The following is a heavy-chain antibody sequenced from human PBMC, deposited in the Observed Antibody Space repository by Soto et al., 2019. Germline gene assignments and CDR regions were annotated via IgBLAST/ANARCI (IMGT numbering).Heavy chain of an antibody. V-gene: IGHV4-59*01. J-gene: IGHJ4*02. CDR1: GGSISPYY. CDR2: IYYTGTA. D-gene: IGHD2-15*01. CDR3: ARQPADGDCGYYFEY. Sequence: QVQLLESGPGLVNPSQTLSLSCTVSGGSISPYYWSWLRQSPGKGLEWLAYIYYTGTADYNPSLENRVSLSVDTSTNRFSLELTSVTAADTAVYYCARQPADGDCGYYFEYWGPGILVTVSS.